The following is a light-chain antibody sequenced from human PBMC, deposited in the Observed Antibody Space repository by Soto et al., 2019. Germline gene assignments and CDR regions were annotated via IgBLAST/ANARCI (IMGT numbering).Light chain of an antibody. CDR1: QSISSW. CDR2: KAS. Sequence: DIQMTQSPSTLSASVGDRVTITCRASQSISSWLAWYQQKPGKAPKLLIYKASSLKSGVPSRFSGSGSGTEFTLTISSLQPDDFATYYGQQYNSYWTFGQGTKVDIK. CDR3: QQYNSYWT. J-gene: IGKJ1*01. V-gene: IGKV1-5*03.